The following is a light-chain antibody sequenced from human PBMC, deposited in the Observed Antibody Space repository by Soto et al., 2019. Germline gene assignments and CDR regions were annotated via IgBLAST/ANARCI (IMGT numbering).Light chain of an antibody. CDR1: QSVAANY. Sequence: VVLTQSPGTLSLSPGERATLSCRASQSVAANYLAWYQQKRGQAPRLLIYGASSRATGIPDRFSDSGSGTDFTLTISRLEHEDFSVYYCHQYGTAPLTFGPGPKADIK. CDR3: HQYGTAPLT. J-gene: IGKJ3*01. CDR2: GAS. V-gene: IGKV3-20*01.